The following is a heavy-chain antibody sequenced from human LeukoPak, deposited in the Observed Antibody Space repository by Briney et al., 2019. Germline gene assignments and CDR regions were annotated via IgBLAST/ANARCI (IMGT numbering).Heavy chain of an antibody. V-gene: IGHV3-11*01. CDR3: AKAPVTTCRGAYCYPFDY. Sequence: GGSLRLSCAASGFIFSDYYMNWIRQVPGKGLEWVSYISSSGSTIYYADSVKGRFTISRDNAKNSLYLQMNRLRPEDAAVYYCAKAPVTTCRGAYCYPFDYWGQGTLVTVSS. CDR2: ISSSGSTI. CDR1: GFIFSDYY. D-gene: IGHD2-21*01. J-gene: IGHJ4*02.